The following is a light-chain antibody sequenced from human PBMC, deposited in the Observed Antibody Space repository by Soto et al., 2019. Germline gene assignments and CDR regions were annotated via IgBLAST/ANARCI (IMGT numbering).Light chain of an antibody. V-gene: IGKV3-20*01. CDR2: GAS. CDR1: QSVNSNY. CDR3: QQYGSSPLT. J-gene: IGKJ4*01. Sequence: EIVLTQSPGTLSLSPGEWATLSCRASQSVNSNYVAWYQQKPGQPPRLLIYGASSRATGIPDRFSGSGSGTDFTLTISRLEPEDFAVYYCQQYGSSPLTFGGGTKVEIK.